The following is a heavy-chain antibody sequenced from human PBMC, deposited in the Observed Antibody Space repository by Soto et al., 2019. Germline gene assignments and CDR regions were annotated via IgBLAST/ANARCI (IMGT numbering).Heavy chain of an antibody. CDR3: VSLIGNSWLDS. V-gene: IGHV6-1*01. J-gene: IGHJ5*01. CDR2: TYYRSKWYY. CDR1: GDSVSANSAT. D-gene: IGHD2-8*01. Sequence: QVLLQQSGPGLVKPSQTLSLTCAISGDSVSANSATWNWIRQSPSLGLEWLGRTYYRSKWYYDFAVSMKGRITINPDTSNNQLSLQLNSVTPDDTAVYYCVSLIGNSWLDSWGQGTLVTVSS.